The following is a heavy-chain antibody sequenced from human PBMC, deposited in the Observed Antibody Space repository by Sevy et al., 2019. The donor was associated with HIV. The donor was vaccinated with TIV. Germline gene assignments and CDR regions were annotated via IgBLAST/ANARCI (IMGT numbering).Heavy chain of an antibody. J-gene: IGHJ5*02. CDR3: ARGIAALGNWFDP. Sequence: GSLRLSCAASGFTFSSYSMNWVRQAPGKGLEWVSYISSSSSTIYYADSVKGRFTISRDNAKNSLYLQMNSLRAEDTAVYYCARGIAALGNWFDPWGQRTLVTVSS. CDR2: ISSSSSTI. D-gene: IGHD6-13*01. CDR1: GFTFSSYS. V-gene: IGHV3-48*01.